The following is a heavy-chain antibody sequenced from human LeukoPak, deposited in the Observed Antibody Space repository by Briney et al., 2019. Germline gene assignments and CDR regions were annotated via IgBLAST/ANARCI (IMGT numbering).Heavy chain of an antibody. CDR3: AKPSITVDYFAY. J-gene: IGHJ4*02. V-gene: IGHV3-23*01. CDR2: ISGSGGRT. CDR1: GFTFISYA. D-gene: IGHD3-10*01. Sequence: PGGSLRLSCAASGFTFISYAMNWVRQAPGKGLQWVSGISGSGGRTYYADSVKGRFTISRDNSKNMLYLQMNSLRAEDTAVYYCAKPSITVDYFAYWGQATLATVSS.